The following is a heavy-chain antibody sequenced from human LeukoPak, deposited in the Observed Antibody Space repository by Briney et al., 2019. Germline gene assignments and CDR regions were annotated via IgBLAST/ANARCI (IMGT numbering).Heavy chain of an antibody. Sequence: KPSETLSLTCAVYGGSFSGYYWSWIRQPPGKGLEWIGEINHSGSTNYNPSLKSRVTISVDTSKNQFSLKLSSVTAADTAVYYCARAEPPGPTTTGRITNWFDPWGQGTLVTVSS. CDR2: INHSGST. D-gene: IGHD1-14*01. V-gene: IGHV4-34*01. CDR3: ARAEPPGPTTTGRITNWFDP. J-gene: IGHJ5*02. CDR1: GGSFSGYY.